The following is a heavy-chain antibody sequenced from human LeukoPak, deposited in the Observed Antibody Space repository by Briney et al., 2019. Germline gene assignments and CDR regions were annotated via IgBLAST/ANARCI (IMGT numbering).Heavy chain of an antibody. Sequence: GGSLRLSCAASGFTFSSYSMNWVRQAPGKGLEWVSYISGGSSTKDYADSVKGRFTISRDNAKNSLYLQMNSLRAEDTAVYYRARPYCSGSSCYYYFEYWGQGALVTVSS. V-gene: IGHV3-48*01. CDR3: ARPYCSGSSCYYYFEY. CDR1: GFTFSSYS. D-gene: IGHD2-2*01. CDR2: ISGGSSTK. J-gene: IGHJ4*02.